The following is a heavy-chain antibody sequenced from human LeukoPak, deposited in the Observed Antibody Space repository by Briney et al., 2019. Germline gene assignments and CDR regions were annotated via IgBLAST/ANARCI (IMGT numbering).Heavy chain of an antibody. D-gene: IGHD6-13*01. CDR2: FYYSGIT. V-gene: IGHV4-39*01. CDR1: GGSISSSSYY. J-gene: IGHJ4*02. CDR3: ARRPGY. Sequence: SETLSLTCTVSGGSISSSSYYWGWIRQPPGKGLEWTGSFYYSGITYYNPSLKSRVTISAGTSKNQFSLKLSSVTAADTAVYYCARRPGYWGQGTLVTVSS.